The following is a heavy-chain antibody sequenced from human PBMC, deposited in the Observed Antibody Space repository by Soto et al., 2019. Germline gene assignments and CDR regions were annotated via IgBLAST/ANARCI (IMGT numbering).Heavy chain of an antibody. CDR3: AKDATDPYDYIWGSYRHSYYFDY. D-gene: IGHD3-16*02. Sequence: PGGSLRLSCAASGFTVSSNYMSWVRQAPGKGLEWVSAISGSGGSTYYADSVKGRFTISRDNSKNTLYLQMNSLRAEDTAVYYCAKDATDPYDYIWGSYRHSYYFDYWGQGTLVTVSS. CDR2: ISGSGGST. J-gene: IGHJ4*02. CDR1: GFTVSSNY. V-gene: IGHV3-23*01.